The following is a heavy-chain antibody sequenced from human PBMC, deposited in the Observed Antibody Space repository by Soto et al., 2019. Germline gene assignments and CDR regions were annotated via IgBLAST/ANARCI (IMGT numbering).Heavy chain of an antibody. CDR2: INNDGSDT. CDR3: AADLYGDYYFQH. V-gene: IGHV3-74*01. D-gene: IGHD4-17*01. CDR1: GITFNFYW. Sequence: VGSLRLSCGASGITFNFYWMHWVRQVPGKGLVWVSHINNDGSDTSYADSVRGRFTISRDNGHNTVYLQMHSLRAEDTAVYYCAADLYGDYYFQHWGLGTLVTVSS. J-gene: IGHJ1*01.